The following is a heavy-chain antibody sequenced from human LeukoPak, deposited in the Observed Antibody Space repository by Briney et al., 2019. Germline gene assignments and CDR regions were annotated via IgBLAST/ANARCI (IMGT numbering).Heavy chain of an antibody. CDR2: ILYDGSNK. J-gene: IGHJ6*03. Sequence: PGGSLRLFCAPSGFTFSSYGMHWVRPPPGEGLEWVAFILYDGSNKYYAASVKGRFTISRDNSKNTLYLQMNSLRAEDTAVYYCAKAAVAGTNYYYMDVWGKGTTVTVSS. CDR3: AKAAVAGTNYYYMDV. D-gene: IGHD6-19*01. CDR1: GFTFSSYG. V-gene: IGHV3-30*02.